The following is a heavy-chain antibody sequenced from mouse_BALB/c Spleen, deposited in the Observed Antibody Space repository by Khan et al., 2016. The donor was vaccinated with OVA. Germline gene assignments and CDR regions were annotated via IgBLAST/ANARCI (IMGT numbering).Heavy chain of an antibody. CDR3: TRDGNYAHWYCDD. J-gene: IGHJ1*01. CDR2: ISSGGSYT. V-gene: IGHV5-6-4*01. D-gene: IGHD2-1*01. Sequence: EVELVESGGDLVKPGGSLKLSCAASGFTFSSYTMSWVRQTPEKRLEWVATISSGGSYTYYPDSVKGRFTISRDNANNTLYLQMSSLKADDKAMYYCTRDGNYAHWYCDDWGAGTTVTISS. CDR1: GFTFSSYT.